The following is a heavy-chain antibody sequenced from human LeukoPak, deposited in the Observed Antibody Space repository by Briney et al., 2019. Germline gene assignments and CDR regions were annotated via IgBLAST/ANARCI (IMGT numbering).Heavy chain of an antibody. J-gene: IGHJ4*02. CDR2: IYHTGNI. Sequence: KPSGTLSLTCTVSAWSISSGYYWGWIRQPPGKGLEWIGSIYHTGNIYYNPSLKSRVTISMDTSKNQFSLRLSSVTDANTAVFYCARCPAEYYFDYWGPGNLVTVSS. CDR1: AWSISSGYY. V-gene: IGHV4-38-2*02. CDR3: ARCPAEYYFDY.